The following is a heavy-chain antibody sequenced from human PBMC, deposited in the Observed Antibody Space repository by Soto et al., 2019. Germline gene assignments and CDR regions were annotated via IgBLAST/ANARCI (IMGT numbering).Heavy chain of an antibody. D-gene: IGHD6-6*01. V-gene: IGHV4-34*01. J-gene: IGHJ6*03. CDR1: GGSFSVYY. Sequence: SETLSLTCAVYGGSFSVYYWSWIRQPPGKGLEWIGEINHSGSTNYNPSLKSRVTISVDTSKNQFSLKLNSVTAADTAVYYCARAVASISFSAYYYYYIDVWGQGTTVTVS. CDR3: ARAVASISFSAYYYYYIDV. CDR2: INHSGST.